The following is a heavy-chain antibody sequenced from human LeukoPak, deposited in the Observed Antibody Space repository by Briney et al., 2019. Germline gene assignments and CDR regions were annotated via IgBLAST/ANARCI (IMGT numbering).Heavy chain of an antibody. CDR2: ISSSSSTI. CDR1: GFTFSSYS. Sequence: GGSLRLSCAASGFTFSSYSMNWVRQAPGKGLEWVSYISSSSSTIYYADSVKGRFTISRDNAKNSLYPQMNSLRAEDTAVYYCARFGPFSSSWYWGQGTLVTVSS. V-gene: IGHV3-48*04. D-gene: IGHD6-13*01. CDR3: ARFGPFSSSWY. J-gene: IGHJ4*02.